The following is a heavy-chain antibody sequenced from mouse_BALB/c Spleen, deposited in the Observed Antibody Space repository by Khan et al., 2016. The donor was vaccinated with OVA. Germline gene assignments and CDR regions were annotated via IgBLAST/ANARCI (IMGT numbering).Heavy chain of an antibody. CDR1: GYTFTDYY. D-gene: IGHD1-2*01. CDR2: ISPGSGDT. Sequence: QVQLKESGAELARPGASVKLSCTASGYTFTDYYMNWVKQRTGQGLEWIGEISPGSGDTYYNERFMGKATLTADKSSSTAYMQLSSLTSEASAVYFCARRNYFGYNFDYWGQGTLVTVSA. J-gene: IGHJ3*01. V-gene: IGHV1-77*01. CDR3: ARRNYFGYNFDY.